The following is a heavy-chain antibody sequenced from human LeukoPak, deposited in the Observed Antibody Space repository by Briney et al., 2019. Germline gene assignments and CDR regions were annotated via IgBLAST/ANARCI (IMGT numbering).Heavy chain of an antibody. V-gene: IGHV4-39*01. D-gene: IGHD3-22*01. CDR2: IYYSGST. CDR3: ATLDHYLYDSSGYSHY. CDR1: GGSISSSSYY. Sequence: SETLSLTCTVSGGSISSSSYYWGWIRQPPEKGLEWIGSIYYSGSTYYNPSLKSRVTISVDTSKNQFSLKLSSVTTADTAVYYCATLDHYLYDSSGYSHYWGQGTLVTVSS. J-gene: IGHJ4*02.